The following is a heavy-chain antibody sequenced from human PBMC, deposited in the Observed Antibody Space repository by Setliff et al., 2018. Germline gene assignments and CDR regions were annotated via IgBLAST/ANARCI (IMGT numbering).Heavy chain of an antibody. V-gene: IGHV1-2*02. D-gene: IGHD3-22*01. CDR2: INPHSGGT. Sequence: ASVKVSCKASGYSFTDYYIHWVRQAPGQGLEWVGWINPHSGGTTFARKFQGRVTMTRDTSISTAHMELSSLRSDGTAVYYCARAWYDNSGYYYENYYYFMDVWGKGTTVTVSS. CDR3: ARAWYDNSGYYYENYYYFMDV. CDR1: GYSFTDYY. J-gene: IGHJ6*03.